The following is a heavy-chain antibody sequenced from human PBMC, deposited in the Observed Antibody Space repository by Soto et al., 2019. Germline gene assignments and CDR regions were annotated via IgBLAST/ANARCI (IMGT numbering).Heavy chain of an antibody. V-gene: IGHV1-69*13. Sequence: SVKVSCKVPGGTFNSYPLNWVRQAPGQGLEWMGLITPIYGTTSYAQKFQGRVTITADESTRTVYMELRSLRSEDTARYYCARDIQLGYYYYAMDVWGQGTTVTVSS. CDR3: ARDIQLGYYYYAMDV. CDR2: ITPIYGTT. J-gene: IGHJ6*02. D-gene: IGHD1-1*01. CDR1: GGTFNSYP.